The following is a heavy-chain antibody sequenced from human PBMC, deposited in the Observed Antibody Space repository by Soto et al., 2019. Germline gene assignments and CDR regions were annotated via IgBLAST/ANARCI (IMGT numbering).Heavy chain of an antibody. CDR2: IDNGGTT. CDR3: ARGPSGDKVDY. D-gene: IGHD7-27*01. V-gene: IGHV4-30-4*01. CDR1: GVSISNVNYY. Sequence: QVQLQESGPGLVNPSQTLSLICTVSGVSISNVNYYWSWIRQSPDKALEWIGHIDNGGTTYHNPSLTSRLTISVDPYKNQFSLQMSSVSAADTAVYYCARGPSGDKVDYWGQGTLVTVSS. J-gene: IGHJ4*02.